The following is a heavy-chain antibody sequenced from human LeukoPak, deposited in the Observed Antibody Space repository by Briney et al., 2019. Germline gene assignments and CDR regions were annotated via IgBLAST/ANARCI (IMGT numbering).Heavy chain of an antibody. Sequence: SETLSLTCIVSGGSISGSSHYWGWIRQSPGKGLEWIGSIYYSGTTHNNPTLKSRVTISVDTSKNQFSLKLSSVTAADTSVYYCARQEAAVLFSQHWGQGTLVTVSS. D-gene: IGHD6-13*01. CDR3: ARQEAAVLFSQH. CDR1: GGSISGSSHY. J-gene: IGHJ1*01. V-gene: IGHV4-39*01. CDR2: IYYSGTT.